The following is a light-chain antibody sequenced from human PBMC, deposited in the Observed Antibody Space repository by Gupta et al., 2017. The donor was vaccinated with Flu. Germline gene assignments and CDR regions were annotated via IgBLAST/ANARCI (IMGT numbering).Light chain of an antibody. CDR1: QSINTW. CDR3: QQYNSYPLT. J-gene: IGKJ4*01. CDR2: KAS. Sequence: DIQMTQSHSTLSASVGDRVTITSRASQSINTWLAWYLQKPGKAPKLLIYKASSLESGVPSRFSGSGSGTEFTLTISSLQPDDFATYYCQQYNSYPLTFGGGTKVEIK. V-gene: IGKV1-5*03.